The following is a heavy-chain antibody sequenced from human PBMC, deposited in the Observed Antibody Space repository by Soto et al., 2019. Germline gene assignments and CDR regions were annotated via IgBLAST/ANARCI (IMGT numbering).Heavy chain of an antibody. CDR3: GRVISSRDEYFVY. Sequence: QVQLQESGPGLVKPSETLSLTCAVSGASISGSQWCRLVRLPPRKGLEWIGEISHTGTTKYNPSLKRRGAMSVDKPTNQSSLNLTSVTGADNAVDYCGRVISSRDEYFVYWGQGTVVTVSP. CDR2: ISHTGTT. V-gene: IGHV4-4*02. D-gene: IGHD2-2*01. J-gene: IGHJ4*02. CDR1: GASISGSQW.